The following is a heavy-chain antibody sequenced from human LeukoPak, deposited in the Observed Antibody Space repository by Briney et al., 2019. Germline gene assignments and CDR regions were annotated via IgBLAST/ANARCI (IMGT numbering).Heavy chain of an antibody. Sequence: PGGSLRLSCAASGFTFSSYEMNWVRQAPGKGLEWVSYISSSGSTIYYADSVKGRFTISRDNSKNTLYLQMNSLRLDDTAVYYCAKDVVGQQWPENYWGQGTLVTVSS. CDR3: AKDVVGQQWPENY. CDR2: ISSSGSTI. D-gene: IGHD6-19*01. J-gene: IGHJ4*02. V-gene: IGHV3-48*03. CDR1: GFTFSSYE.